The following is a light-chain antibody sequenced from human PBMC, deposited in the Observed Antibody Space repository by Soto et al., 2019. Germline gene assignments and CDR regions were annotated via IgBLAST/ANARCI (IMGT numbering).Light chain of an antibody. CDR3: QQYNNWPPWT. CDR2: GAS. V-gene: IGKV3-15*01. J-gene: IGKJ1*01. Sequence: EIVMTQSPATLSVSPGERVTLSCRASQSVNTNLAWYQQKPGQAPRLLIYGASTRATGIPARFSGSGSGTEFTLAISSLQSEDFAVYYCQQYNNWPPWTFGQGTKVEIK. CDR1: QSVNTN.